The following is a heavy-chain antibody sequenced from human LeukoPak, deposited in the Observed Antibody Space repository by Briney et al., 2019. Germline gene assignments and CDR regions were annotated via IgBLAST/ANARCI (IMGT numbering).Heavy chain of an antibody. V-gene: IGHV5-51*01. Sequence: GESLKXSXKGSGYSFTSYWIGWVRQMPGKGLEWMGIIYPGDSDTRYSPSFQGQVTISADKSISTAYLQWSSLKASDTAMYYCARRGYGGNSGYYFDYWGQGTLVTVSS. D-gene: IGHD4-23*01. CDR3: ARRGYGGNSGYYFDY. CDR2: IYPGDSDT. CDR1: GYSFTSYW. J-gene: IGHJ4*02.